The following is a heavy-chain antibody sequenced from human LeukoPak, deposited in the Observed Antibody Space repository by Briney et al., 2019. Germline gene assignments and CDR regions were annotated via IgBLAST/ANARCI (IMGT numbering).Heavy chain of an antibody. V-gene: IGHV1-2*04. D-gene: IGHD6-19*01. CDR3: ARGPSEEQWLSLDY. CDR1: GYTFTGYY. Sequence: ASVKVSCKASGYTFTGYYMHWVRQAPGQGLEWMGWINPNSGGTNYAQKFQGWATMTRDTSISTAYMELSRLRSDDTAVYYCARGPSEEQWLSLDYWGQGTLVTVSS. J-gene: IGHJ4*02. CDR2: INPNSGGT.